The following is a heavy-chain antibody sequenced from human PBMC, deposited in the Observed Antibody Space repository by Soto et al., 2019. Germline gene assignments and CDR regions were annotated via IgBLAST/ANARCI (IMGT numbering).Heavy chain of an antibody. J-gene: IGHJ4*02. Sequence: VKVSCKASGYTFTSYGISWVRQAPGQGLEWMGWISAYNGNTNYAQKLQGRVTMTTDTSTSTAYMELRSLRSDDTAVYYCARAVFDILTGYRHETDYWGQRSLVPVSS. CDR1: GYTFTSYG. V-gene: IGHV1-18*01. CDR2: ISAYNGNT. CDR3: ARAVFDILTGYRHETDY. D-gene: IGHD3-9*01.